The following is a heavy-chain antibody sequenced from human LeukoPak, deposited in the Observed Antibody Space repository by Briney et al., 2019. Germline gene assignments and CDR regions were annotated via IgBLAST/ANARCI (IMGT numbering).Heavy chain of an antibody. V-gene: IGHV3-11*06. CDR1: GLTFSGYY. CDR3: ARGHHGLEV. CDR2: ISRSSDYT. Sequence: GGSLRLSCAASGLTFSGYYMSWIRQAPGKGLEWVSYISRSSDYTPYADSVKGRFTISRDNAKDSLYLQMNSLRAEDTALYYCARGHHGLEVRGQGTTVTVS. J-gene: IGHJ6*02.